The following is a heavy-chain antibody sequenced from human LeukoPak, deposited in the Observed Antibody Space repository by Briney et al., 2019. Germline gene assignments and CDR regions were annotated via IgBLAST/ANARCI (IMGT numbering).Heavy chain of an antibody. D-gene: IGHD2-15*01. CDR2: ISGSGGST. Sequence: GGSRRLSCAASGFMFSNYGMIWVRQAPGKGLEWVSSISGSGGSTFYADSLKGRFTISRDNAKNSLYLQMTSLRAEDTALYFCAKDSGSCSGGSCHRDYYGLDVWGQGTTVIVSS. V-gene: IGHV3-23*01. CDR3: AKDSGSCSGGSCHRDYYGLDV. J-gene: IGHJ6*02. CDR1: GFMFSNYG.